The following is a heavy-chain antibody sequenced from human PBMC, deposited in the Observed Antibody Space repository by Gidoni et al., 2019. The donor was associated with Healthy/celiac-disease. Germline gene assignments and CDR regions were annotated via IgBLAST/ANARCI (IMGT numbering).Heavy chain of an antibody. CDR3: ARGDQVLSWFDP. J-gene: IGHJ5*02. CDR1: GGSISSYY. CDR2: IYYSGNT. V-gene: IGHV4-59*01. Sequence: QVQLQESGPGLVKPSETLSLTCTVSGGSISSYYWSWIRQPPGKGLEWIGYIYYSGNTNYNPSLRSRVTRSVDTSKNQFSLRLTSVTAADTAVYYCARGDQVLSWFDPWGQGTLVTVSS. D-gene: IGHD3-16*02.